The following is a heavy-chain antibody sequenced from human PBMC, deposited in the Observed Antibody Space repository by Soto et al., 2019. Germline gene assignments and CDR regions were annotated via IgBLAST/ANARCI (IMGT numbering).Heavy chain of an antibody. CDR3: ARSQDSSGYWNNCFDP. Sequence: SVKVSCKASGGTFSTYTMTWVRQAPGQGLEWMGGIIPLFGTANYAQKFQGRVTITADESTSTVYMELSSLRSEETAVYYCARSQDSSGYWNNCFDPWGQGTLVTVSS. D-gene: IGHD3-22*01. J-gene: IGHJ5*02. V-gene: IGHV1-69*13. CDR2: IIPLFGTA. CDR1: GGTFSTYT.